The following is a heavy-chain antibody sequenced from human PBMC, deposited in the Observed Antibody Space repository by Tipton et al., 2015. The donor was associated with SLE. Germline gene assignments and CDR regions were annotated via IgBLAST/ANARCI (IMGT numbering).Heavy chain of an antibody. CDR1: GDSISGYY. J-gene: IGHJ4*02. CDR3: ARGGGSYYDY. CDR2: IYTSAST. Sequence: TLSLTCTVSGDSISGYYWSWVRQPAGKGLEWIGRIYTSASTIYNPSLKSRVTLSSDTSKNQFSLRVRSVTAADTAVYYCARGGGSYYDYWGQGTLVTVSS. V-gene: IGHV4-4*07. D-gene: IGHD1-26*01.